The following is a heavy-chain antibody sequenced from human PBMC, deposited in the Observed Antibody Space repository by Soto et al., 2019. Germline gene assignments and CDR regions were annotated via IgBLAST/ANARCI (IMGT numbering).Heavy chain of an antibody. CDR3: AGHDILTGYLFDY. D-gene: IGHD3-9*01. J-gene: IGHJ4*02. CDR2: IYYSGST. CDR1: GGSISSGGYY. Sequence: TLPLTCTVSGGSISSGGYYWSWIRKHPGKGLEWIGYIYYSGSTYYNPSLKSRVTISVDTSKNQFSLKLSSVTAADTAVYYCAGHDILTGYLFDYWGQGALVTVSS. V-gene: IGHV4-31*03.